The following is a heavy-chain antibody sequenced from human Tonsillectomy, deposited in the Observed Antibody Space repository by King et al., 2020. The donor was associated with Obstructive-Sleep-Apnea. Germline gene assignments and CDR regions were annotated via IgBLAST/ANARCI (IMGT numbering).Heavy chain of an antibody. CDR1: GFTFSGYN. J-gene: IGHJ3*02. V-gene: IGHV3-48*04. CDR2: ISSSSSAI. CDR3: ARDLVPDAFDI. D-gene: IGHD6-13*01. Sequence: EVQLVESGGGLVQPGGSLRLSCAASGFTFSGYNMNWVRQAPGKGLEWVSYISSSSSAIYYADSVKGRFTISSDNAKNSLYLQMNSLRAEDTAVYYCARDLVPDAFDIWGQGTMVTVSS.